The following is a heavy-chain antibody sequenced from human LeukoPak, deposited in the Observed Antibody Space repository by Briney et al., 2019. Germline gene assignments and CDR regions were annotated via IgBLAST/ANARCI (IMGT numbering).Heavy chain of an antibody. CDR3: ARTSYSSSSVFFDY. CDR2: IDWDDDT. Sequence: SGPALVKTTQNLTLTCTLSWVSLRTSGMCVGWIRQPPGKALEGLARIDWDDDTYYSTSLKTRLTISKDTSKNQVVLTMINMDPVDTATYYCARTSYSSSSVFFDYWGQGTLVTVSS. CDR1: WVSLRTSGMC. D-gene: IGHD6-6*01. J-gene: IGHJ4*02. V-gene: IGHV2-70*11.